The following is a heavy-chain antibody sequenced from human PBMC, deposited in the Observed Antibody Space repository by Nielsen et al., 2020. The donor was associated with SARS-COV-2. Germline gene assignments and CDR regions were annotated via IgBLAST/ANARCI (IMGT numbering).Heavy chain of an antibody. CDR3: ARDGGYCSGGSCYGVLDY. J-gene: IGHJ4*02. CDR2: ISYDGSNK. Sequence: GESLKISCAASGFTFSSYAMHWVRQAPGKGLEWVAVISYDGSNKYYADSVKGRFTISRDNSKNTLYLQMNSLRAEDTAVYYCARDGGYCSGGSCYGVLDYWGQGTLVTVSP. V-gene: IGHV3-30-3*01. CDR1: GFTFSSYA. D-gene: IGHD2-15*01.